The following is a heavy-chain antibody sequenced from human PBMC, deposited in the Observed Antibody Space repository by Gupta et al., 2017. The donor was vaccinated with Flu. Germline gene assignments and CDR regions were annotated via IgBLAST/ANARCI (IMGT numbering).Heavy chain of an antibody. CDR3: AHRGRYCTADSCDDAFDI. J-gene: IGHJ3*02. V-gene: IGHV2-5*02. CDR1: GFSLSSSGAG. D-gene: IGHD2-8*02. Sequence: QITLKESGPALVKPTQTLTLTCTFSGFSLSSSGAGVGWIRQSPGQALEWLALIYGGDDKRYSPSLKNRLTITEDTSKNQVVLTMTNTDPVDTATYYCAHRGRYCTADSCDDAFDIWGQGTMVTVSP. CDR2: IYGGDDK.